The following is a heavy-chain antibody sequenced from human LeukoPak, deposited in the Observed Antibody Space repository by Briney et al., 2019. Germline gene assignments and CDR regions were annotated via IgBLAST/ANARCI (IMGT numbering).Heavy chain of an antibody. D-gene: IGHD4-17*01. V-gene: IGHV4-59*11. CDR2: IYYSGIT. Sequence: PSETLSLTCTVSGGPIRSHYWSWIPQPPGKGLEWIGYIYYSGITNYNPSLKSRVTISVDTSKNQLSLKVRYVTPADTAVYFFERDGNGDYDDAVVMWGQGPVVSVYS. J-gene: IGHJ3*02. CDR3: ERDGNGDYDDAVVM. CDR1: GGPIRSHY.